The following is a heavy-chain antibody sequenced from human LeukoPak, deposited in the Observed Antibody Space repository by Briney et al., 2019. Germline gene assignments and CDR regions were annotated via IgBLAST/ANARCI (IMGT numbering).Heavy chain of an antibody. D-gene: IGHD3-22*01. CDR3: ARETGYYDSSGYYPGGAFDI. CDR2: IIPILGIA. CDR1: GGTFSSYA. V-gene: IGHV1-69*04. J-gene: IGHJ3*02. Sequence: SVKVSCKASGGTFSSYAISWVRQAPGQGLEWMGRIIPILGIANYAQKFQGRVTITADESTSTAYMELSSLRSEDTAVYYCARETGYYDSSGYYPGGAFDIWGQGTMVTVSS.